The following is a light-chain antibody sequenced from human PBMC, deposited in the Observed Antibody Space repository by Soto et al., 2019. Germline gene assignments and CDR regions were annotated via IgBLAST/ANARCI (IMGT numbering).Light chain of an antibody. CDR1: QGIRSY. Sequence: DIQLTQSPSFLSASVGDRVTITCRASQGIRSYLAWYRQRPGKAPELLIYGASTLRPGGASRFSGSGSGTEFTLTISSLQPEDFATYFCQQLNTFPPCCPFGPGTKVDIK. CDR3: QQLNTFPPCCP. V-gene: IGKV1-9*01. CDR2: GAS. J-gene: IGKJ3*01.